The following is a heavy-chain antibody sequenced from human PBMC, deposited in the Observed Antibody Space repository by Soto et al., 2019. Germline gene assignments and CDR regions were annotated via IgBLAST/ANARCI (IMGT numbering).Heavy chain of an antibody. CDR3: ARRRYFDY. CDR1: GGSFSGYY. J-gene: IGHJ4*02. V-gene: IGHV4-34*01. CDR2: INHSGST. Sequence: QVQLPQWGAGLLKPSETLSLTCAGYGGSFSGYYWSWIRQPPGKGLEWIGEINHSGSTNYNPSLKSRVTLSVDTSKNQFSLKLNSVTAADTAVYYCARRRYFDYGGQGTLVTVSS.